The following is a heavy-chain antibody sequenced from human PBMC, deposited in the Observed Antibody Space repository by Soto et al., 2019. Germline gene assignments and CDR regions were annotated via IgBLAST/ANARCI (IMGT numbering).Heavy chain of an antibody. CDR3: ARGLIPIVVVVAADAFDI. Sequence: SETLSLTCAVYGGSFSGYYWSWIRQPPGKGLEWIGEIDHSGGTNYNPSLKSRVTISVDTSKNQFSLKLSSVTAADTAVYYCARGLIPIVVVVAADAFDIWGQGTMVTVSS. V-gene: IGHV4-34*01. J-gene: IGHJ3*02. D-gene: IGHD2-15*01. CDR2: IDHSGGT. CDR1: GGSFSGYY.